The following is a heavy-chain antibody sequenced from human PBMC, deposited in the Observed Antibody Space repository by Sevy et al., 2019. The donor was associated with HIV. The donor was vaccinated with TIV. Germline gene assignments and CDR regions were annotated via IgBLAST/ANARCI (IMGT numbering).Heavy chain of an antibody. CDR2: ISGSGGST. V-gene: IGHV3-23*01. CDR3: AKAPNGYYGSGREGYYFDY. J-gene: IGHJ4*02. D-gene: IGHD3-10*01. Sequence: GGSLRLSCAASGFTFSSYAMSWVRQAPGKGLEWVSAISGSGGSTYYADSVKGRFTISRANSKNTLYLPMNSLRAEDTAVYYCAKAPNGYYGSGREGYYFDYWGQGTLVTVSS. CDR1: GFTFSSYA.